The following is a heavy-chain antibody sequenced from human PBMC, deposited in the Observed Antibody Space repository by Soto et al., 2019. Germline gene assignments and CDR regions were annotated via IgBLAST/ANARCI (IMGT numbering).Heavy chain of an antibody. CDR1: GGSISSYY. J-gene: IGHJ4*02. CDR2: IYYSGST. CDR3: ARDSSRPPHHSSGWSMTFDY. D-gene: IGHD6-19*01. V-gene: IGHV4-59*01. Sequence: SETLSLTCTVSGGSISSYYWSWIRQPPGKGLEWIGYIYYSGSTNYNPSLKSRVTISVDTSKNQFSLKLSSVTAADTAVYYCARDSSRPPHHSSGWSMTFDYWGQGTLVTVSS.